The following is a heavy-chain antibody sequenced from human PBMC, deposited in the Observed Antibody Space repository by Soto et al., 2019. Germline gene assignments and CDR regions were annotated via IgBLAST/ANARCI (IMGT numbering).Heavy chain of an antibody. Sequence: GGSLRLSCAAAGFPFSSYGMHWVRQAPGKGLERGAVIWYDGRNKKYADSVKGRFTISRDNSKNTLYLQMNSLRAVDTAVYYCAREPYYYDSSGYYYRWGQGTLVTVSS. CDR3: AREPYYYDSSGYYYR. J-gene: IGHJ5*02. D-gene: IGHD3-22*01. V-gene: IGHV3-33*01. CDR2: IWYDGRNK. CDR1: GFPFSSYG.